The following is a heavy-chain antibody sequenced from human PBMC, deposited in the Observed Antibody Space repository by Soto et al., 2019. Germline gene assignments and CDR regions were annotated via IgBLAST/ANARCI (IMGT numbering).Heavy chain of an antibody. CDR1: GASISTSKTY. J-gene: IGHJ6*02. Sequence: PSETLSLTCTVSGASISTSKTYWGWIRQSPGKGLEWIGSIYYSGSTNYNPSLKSRVTISVDTSKNQFSLKLSSVTAADTAVYYCASGNRYYDFWSGYQYGMDVWGQGTTVTVSS. CDR3: ASGNRYYDFWSGYQYGMDV. D-gene: IGHD3-3*01. V-gene: IGHV4-39*07. CDR2: IYYSGST.